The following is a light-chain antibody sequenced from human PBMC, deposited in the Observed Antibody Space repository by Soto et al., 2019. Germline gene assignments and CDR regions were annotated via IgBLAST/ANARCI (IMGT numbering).Light chain of an antibody. CDR3: SSSAGIHHYLV. CDR2: EVN. J-gene: IGLJ3*02. CDR1: SSDIGGYNS. Sequence: QSALTQPPSASGSPGQSVTISCTGTSSDIGGYNSVSWYQQHPGKAPRLMIYEVNKRPSGVPDRFSGSKSGYTASLTVSGLQTEDEAFYYCSSSAGIHHYLVFGGGTKVTVL. V-gene: IGLV2-8*01.